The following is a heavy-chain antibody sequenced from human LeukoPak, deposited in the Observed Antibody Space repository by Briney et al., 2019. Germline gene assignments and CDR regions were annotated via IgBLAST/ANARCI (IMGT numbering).Heavy chain of an antibody. V-gene: IGHV1-69*13. CDR2: IIPIFGTA. Sequence: SVKVSCKASGGTFSSYAISWVRQAPGQGLEWMGGIIPIFGTANYAQKFQGRVTITADESTSTAYMELSSLRSEDTAVYYCARVVFGGPNYDFWSGYYPTGGYYYYMDVWGKGTTVTVSS. CDR1: GGTFSSYA. CDR3: ARVVFGGPNYDFWSGYYPTGGYYYYMDV. J-gene: IGHJ6*03. D-gene: IGHD3-3*01.